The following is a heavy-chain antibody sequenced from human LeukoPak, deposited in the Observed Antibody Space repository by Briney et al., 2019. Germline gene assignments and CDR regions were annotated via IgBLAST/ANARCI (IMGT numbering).Heavy chain of an antibody. CDR1: GGXISSSSYY. J-gene: IGHJ4*02. V-gene: IGHV4-39*01. D-gene: IGHD6-13*01. CDR3: ASLAAAGTSGFDY. CDR2: IYYSGST. Sequence: SETLSLTCTVSGGXISSSSYYWGWIRQPPGKGLEWIGSIYYSGSTYYNPSLKSRVTISVDTSKNQFSLKLSSVTAADTAVYYCASLAAAGTSGFDYWGQGTLVTVSS.